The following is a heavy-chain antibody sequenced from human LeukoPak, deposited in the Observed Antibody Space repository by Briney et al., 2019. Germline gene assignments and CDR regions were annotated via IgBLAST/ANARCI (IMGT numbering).Heavy chain of an antibody. J-gene: IGHJ4*02. D-gene: IGHD6-19*01. CDR2: LNPDTGKT. CDR3: ARAIAVAGDFDY. V-gene: IGHV1-8*01. CDR1: GYTFTRYD. Sequence: ASVKVSCKASGYTFTRYDVKWVRQAPGQGLEYMGWLNPDTGKTGYVQKFQGRVTMTSDNSIVTAFMELSGLRSDDTAVYYCARAIAVAGDFDYWGQGTLVTVSS.